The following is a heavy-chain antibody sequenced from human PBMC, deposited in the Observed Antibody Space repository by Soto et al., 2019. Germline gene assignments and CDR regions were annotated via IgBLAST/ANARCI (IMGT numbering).Heavy chain of an antibody. CDR1: GGTFSSYA. V-gene: IGHV1-69*06. CDR2: IIPIFGTA. Sequence: SVKVSCKASGGTFSSYAISWVRQAPGQGLEWMGGIIPIFGTANYAQKFQGRVTITADKSTSTAYMELSSLRSEDTAVYYCASATVQLVRYYFDYWGQGTLVTVSS. CDR3: ASATVQLVRYYFDY. D-gene: IGHD6-13*01. J-gene: IGHJ4*02.